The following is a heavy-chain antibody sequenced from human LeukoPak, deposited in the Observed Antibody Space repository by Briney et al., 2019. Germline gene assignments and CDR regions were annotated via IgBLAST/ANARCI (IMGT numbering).Heavy chain of an antibody. CDR3: ARGVGYSGIAAM. D-gene: IGHD6-13*01. CDR1: GGSFSGYY. CDR2: INHSGST. J-gene: IGHJ4*02. V-gene: IGHV4-34*01. Sequence: SETLSLTCAVYGGSFSGYYWSWIRQRPGKGLEWIGEINHSGSTNYNPSLKSRVTISVDTSKNQFSLKLSSVTAADTAVYYCARGVGYSGIAAMWGQGTLVTVSS.